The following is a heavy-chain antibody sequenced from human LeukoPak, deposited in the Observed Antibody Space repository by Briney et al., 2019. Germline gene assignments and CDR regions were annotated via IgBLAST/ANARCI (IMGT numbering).Heavy chain of an antibody. Sequence: GGSLRLSCAASGFTFSTYSMDWVRQAPGKGLEWVSSISSGSSYIYYADSVKGRFTISRDNSKNTLYLQMNSLRAEDTAVYYCARTPGSSSWFPYYFDYWGQGTLVTVSS. V-gene: IGHV3-21*04. D-gene: IGHD6-13*01. J-gene: IGHJ4*02. CDR2: ISSGSSYI. CDR1: GFTFSTYS. CDR3: ARTPGSSSWFPYYFDY.